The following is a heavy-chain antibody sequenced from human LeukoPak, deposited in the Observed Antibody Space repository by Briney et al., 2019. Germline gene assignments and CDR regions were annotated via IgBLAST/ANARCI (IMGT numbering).Heavy chain of an antibody. CDR2: ISGSGGST. J-gene: IGHJ4*02. Sequence: GGSLRLSCAASGFTFSTYVMSWVRQAPGKGLEWVSAISGSGGSTYYADSVKGRFTISRDNSKTTLYLQMNSLGADDTAVYYCAKGNWRYFDYWGQGTLVTVSS. D-gene: IGHD1-1*01. CDR3: AKGNWRYFDY. CDR1: GFTFSTYV. V-gene: IGHV3-23*01.